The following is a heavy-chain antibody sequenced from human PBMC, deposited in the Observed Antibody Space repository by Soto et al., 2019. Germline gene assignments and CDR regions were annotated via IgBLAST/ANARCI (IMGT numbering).Heavy chain of an antibody. Sequence: PSETLSLTCTVSGGSISSYYWSWIRQPPGKGLEWIGYIYYSGSTNYNPSLKSRVTISVDTSKNQFSLKLSSVTAADTAVYYCARSSPGMIRGAGIDYWGQGTLVTVSS. CDR1: GGSISSYY. CDR2: IYYSGST. CDR3: ARSSPGMIRGAGIDY. V-gene: IGHV4-59*08. D-gene: IGHD3-10*01. J-gene: IGHJ4*02.